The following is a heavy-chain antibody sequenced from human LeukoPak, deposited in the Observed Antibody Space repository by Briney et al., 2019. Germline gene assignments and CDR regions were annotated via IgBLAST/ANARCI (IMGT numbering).Heavy chain of an antibody. Sequence: GGSLRLSCAASGFTFISYAMSWVRQARGKGLEWVSSISGSGGRTSYADSVQGRFTISRDNSKNTLYLELNSLRAEDAAVYFCAMAVIGSGWPLDYWGQGTLVTVS. V-gene: IGHV3-23*01. CDR3: AMAVIGSGWPLDY. CDR1: GFTFISYA. J-gene: IGHJ4*02. D-gene: IGHD6-19*01. CDR2: ISGSGGRT.